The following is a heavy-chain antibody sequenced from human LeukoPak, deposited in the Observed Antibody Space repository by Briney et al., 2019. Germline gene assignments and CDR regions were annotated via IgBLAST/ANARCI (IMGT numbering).Heavy chain of an antibody. J-gene: IGHJ4*02. V-gene: IGHV1-2*02. CDR1: GYSFTGYY. Sequence: GASVKVSCKASGYSFTGYYMHWVRQAPGQGLEWMGWINPNSGGTNYAQKFQGRVTMTRDTSISTAYMELSRLRSDDTAVYYCARDSITLLAAIDYWGQGTLVTVSS. CDR2: INPNSGGT. D-gene: IGHD5-24*01. CDR3: ARDSITLLAAIDY.